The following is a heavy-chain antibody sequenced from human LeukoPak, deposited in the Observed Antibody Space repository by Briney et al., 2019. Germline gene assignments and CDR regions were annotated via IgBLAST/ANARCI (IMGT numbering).Heavy chain of an antibody. CDR3: ARDLIAAAGTGY. CDR2: ISYDGSNK. Sequence: GGSLRLSCAASGFTVSSNYMSWVRQAPGKGLEWVAVISYDGSNKYYADSVKGRFTISRDNSKNTLYLQMNSLRAEDTAVYYCARDLIAAAGTGYWGQGTLVTVSS. V-gene: IGHV3-30-3*01. J-gene: IGHJ4*02. D-gene: IGHD6-13*01. CDR1: GFTVSSNY.